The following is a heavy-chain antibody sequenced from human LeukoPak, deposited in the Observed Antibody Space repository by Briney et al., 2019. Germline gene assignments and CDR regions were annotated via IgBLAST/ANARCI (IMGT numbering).Heavy chain of an antibody. CDR1: GFTFDDYA. Sequence: GGSLRLSCTASGFTFDDYAMSWVRQAPGKGLEWLGVIRSQAYGVTTQYAASVKGRFTISRDDSKSIAYLQMKSLKNEDTAVYQLGRPGETYCSCCSCYFLDYWGQGTLVSVSS. V-gene: IGHV3-49*04. CDR2: IRSQAYGVTT. CDR3: GRPGETYCSCCSCYFLDY. D-gene: IGHD2-15*01. J-gene: IGHJ4*02.